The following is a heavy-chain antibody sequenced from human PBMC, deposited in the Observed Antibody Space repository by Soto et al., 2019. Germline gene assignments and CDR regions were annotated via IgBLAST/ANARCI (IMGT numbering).Heavy chain of an antibody. CDR1: GGSTRSYY. V-gene: IGHV4-59*08. Sequence: SETLSLTCTVSGGSTRSYYRSWFRQPPGKGLEWIGYIYYSGSTNYNPSLKSRVTISVDTSKNQFSLKLSSVTAADTAVYYCARLVLRFLYLTGVWATDAFDVWGQGTMVTVSS. J-gene: IGHJ3*01. D-gene: IGHD3-3*01. CDR2: IYYSGST. CDR3: ARLVLRFLYLTGVWATDAFDV.